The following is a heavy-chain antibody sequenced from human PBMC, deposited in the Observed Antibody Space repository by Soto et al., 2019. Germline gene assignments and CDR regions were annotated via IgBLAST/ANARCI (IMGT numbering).Heavy chain of an antibody. J-gene: IGHJ3*02. CDR1: GYIFTSYW. CDR2: IYPGDSDT. D-gene: IGHD6-6*01. Sequence: AESLKISCKGSGYIFTSYWICCVRQMPVKGLEWMGIIYPGDSDTRYSPSFQGQVTISADKSISTAYLQWSSLKASDTAMYYCARHLASIAARRDAFDIWGQGTMVTVSS. V-gene: IGHV5-51*01. CDR3: ARHLASIAARRDAFDI.